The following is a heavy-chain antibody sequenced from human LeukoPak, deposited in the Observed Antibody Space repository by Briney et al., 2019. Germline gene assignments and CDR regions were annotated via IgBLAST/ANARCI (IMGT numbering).Heavy chain of an antibody. J-gene: IGHJ4*02. CDR3: ARRRGAARPPDY. V-gene: IGHV4-34*01. Sequence: PSETLSLTCAVYGGSFSGYYWSWIRQPPGKGLEWIGEINHSGSTNYNPSLKSRVTISVDTSKNQFSLKLSSVTAADTAVYYCARRRGAARPPDYWGQGTLVTVSS. CDR1: GGSFSGYY. CDR2: INHSGST. D-gene: IGHD6-6*01.